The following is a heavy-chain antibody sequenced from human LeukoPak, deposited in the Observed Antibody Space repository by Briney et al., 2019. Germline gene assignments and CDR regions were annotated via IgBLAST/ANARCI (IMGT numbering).Heavy chain of an antibody. CDR3: ARESGYSSSWYAFDI. J-gene: IGHJ3*02. V-gene: IGHV1-69*13. D-gene: IGHD6-13*01. Sequence: ASVKVSCKASGGTFSSYAISWVRQAPGQGLEWMGGIIPIFGTANYAQKFQGRVTIIADESTSTAYMELSSLRSEDTAVYYCARESGYSSSWYAFDIWGQGTMVTVSS. CDR1: GGTFSSYA. CDR2: IIPIFGTA.